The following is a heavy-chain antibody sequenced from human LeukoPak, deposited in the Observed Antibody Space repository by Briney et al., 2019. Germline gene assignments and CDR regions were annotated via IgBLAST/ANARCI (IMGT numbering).Heavy chain of an antibody. CDR2: FDPEDGET. J-gene: IGHJ5*02. D-gene: IGHD2-15*01. V-gene: IGHV1-24*01. CDR3: ATASIYHCSGGSCVWFDP. CDR1: GYTLTELS. Sequence: RASVKVSCKVSGYTLTELSMHWVRQAPGKGLEWMGGFDPEDGETIYAQKFQGRVTMTGDTSTDTAYMELSSLRSEDTAVYYCATASIYHCSGGSCVWFDPWGQGTLVTVSS.